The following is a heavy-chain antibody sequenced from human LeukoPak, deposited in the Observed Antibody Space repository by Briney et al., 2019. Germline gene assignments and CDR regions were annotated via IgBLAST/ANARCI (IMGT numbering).Heavy chain of an antibody. CDR3: AKDISSSGEDY. D-gene: IGHD6-19*01. Sequence: PGGSLRLSCAASGFTFDDYAIHWVRQAPGKGLEWVCLLGGSGTTTYYADSVKGRFTVSRDNSKNSLYLQMNSLRTEDTALYYCAKDISSSGEDYWGQGTLVTVSS. CDR2: LGGSGTTT. J-gene: IGHJ4*02. V-gene: IGHV3-43*02. CDR1: GFTFDDYA.